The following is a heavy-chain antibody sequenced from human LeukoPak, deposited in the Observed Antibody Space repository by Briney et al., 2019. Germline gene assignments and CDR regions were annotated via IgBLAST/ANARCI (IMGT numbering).Heavy chain of an antibody. Sequence: PGGSLRLSCAVSGFTFNGYAMNWVRQAPGKGLEWVSGINGNGDYTHYADSVRGRFTISRDYAKNSLYLQMTSLRAEDTALYYCARSYGSRSFYYMDVWGKGTTVTVS. CDR1: GFTFNGYA. J-gene: IGHJ6*03. D-gene: IGHD6-13*01. CDR3: ARSYGSRSFYYMDV. V-gene: IGHV3-20*04. CDR2: INGNGDYT.